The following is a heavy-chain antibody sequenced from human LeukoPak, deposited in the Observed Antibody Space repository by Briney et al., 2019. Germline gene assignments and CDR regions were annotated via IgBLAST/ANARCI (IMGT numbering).Heavy chain of an antibody. J-gene: IGHJ5*02. CDR1: GGSISSYY. Sequence: SETLSLTCTVSGGSISSYYWSWIRQPPGKGLEWIGYIYYGGSTNYNPSLKSRVTISVDTSKNQFSLKLSSVTAADTAVYYCARHRIPLYSSGWFTNWFDPWGQGTLVTVSS. CDR2: IYYGGST. D-gene: IGHD6-19*01. V-gene: IGHV4-59*08. CDR3: ARHRIPLYSSGWFTNWFDP.